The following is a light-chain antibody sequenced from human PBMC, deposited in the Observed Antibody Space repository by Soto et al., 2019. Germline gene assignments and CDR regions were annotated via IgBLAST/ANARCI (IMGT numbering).Light chain of an antibody. CDR2: ATS. V-gene: IGKV3-20*01. CDR1: QSVGSSY. J-gene: IGKJ3*01. CDR3: QQYQT. Sequence: EIVLTQSPGTLSLSPGERATLSCRASQSVGSSYLAWYQQKPDQAPRLLIYATSSRATGIPDRFSGSGSGTDFTLTISRLEPADFAVYYCQQYQTFGHGTKVDI.